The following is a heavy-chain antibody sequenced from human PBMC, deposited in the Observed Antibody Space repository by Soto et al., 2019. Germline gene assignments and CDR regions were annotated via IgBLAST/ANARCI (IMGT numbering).Heavy chain of an antibody. D-gene: IGHD3-9*01. Sequence: QVQLQESGPGLVKPSQTLSLTCTVSGGSISSGGYYWSWIRQHPGKGLEWIGYIYYSGSTYYNPSLESRVTISVDTSKNQFSLKLSSVTAADTAVYYCARSYDILTGQDFDYWGQGTLVTVSS. CDR1: GGSISSGGYY. CDR2: IYYSGST. V-gene: IGHV4-31*03. J-gene: IGHJ4*02. CDR3: ARSYDILTGQDFDY.